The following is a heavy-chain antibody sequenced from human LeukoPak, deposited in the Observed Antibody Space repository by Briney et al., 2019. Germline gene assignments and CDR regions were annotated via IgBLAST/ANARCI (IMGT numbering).Heavy chain of an antibody. D-gene: IGHD6-19*01. V-gene: IGHV3-48*01. CDR1: GFTFSSYS. Sequence: SGGSLRLSCAASGFTFSSYSMNWVRQAPGKGLEWVSYISSSSSTIYYADSVKGRFTISRDNAKNSLYLQMNSLRGEDTAVYYCARDPSLYSSGWYFDYWGQGTLVTVSS. CDR3: ARDPSLYSSGWYFDY. CDR2: ISSSSSTI. J-gene: IGHJ4*02.